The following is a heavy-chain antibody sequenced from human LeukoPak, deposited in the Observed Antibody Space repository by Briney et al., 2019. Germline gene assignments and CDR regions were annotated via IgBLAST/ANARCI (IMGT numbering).Heavy chain of an antibody. Sequence: ASVKVSCEVSGYTLTELSMHCVRQAPGKGLEWMGGFYPEDGETIYAQKFQGRVTMTEDKSTDTAYMELSRVRSEHTAVYYCASGGITMVRGVSIAYYYYYMDVWGKGTTVTVSS. D-gene: IGHD3-10*01. V-gene: IGHV1-24*01. CDR1: GYTLTELS. CDR2: FYPEDGET. CDR3: ASGGITMVRGVSIAYYYYYMDV. J-gene: IGHJ6*03.